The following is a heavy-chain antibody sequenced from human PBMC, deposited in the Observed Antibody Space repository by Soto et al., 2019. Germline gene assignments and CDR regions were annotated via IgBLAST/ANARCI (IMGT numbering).Heavy chain of an antibody. CDR1: GYTFANYW. Sequence: PGESLKISCESSGYTFANYWIGWVRQAPGKGLEWVAIIYPSDPRTIYSPSFQGQVTISADKSISTAYLQWTSLKASDTAIYYCSKFKYSTSVRYLQHWGQGTPVTVSS. J-gene: IGHJ1*01. CDR2: IYPSDPRT. CDR3: SKFKYSTSVRYLQH. D-gene: IGHD6-6*01. V-gene: IGHV5-51*01.